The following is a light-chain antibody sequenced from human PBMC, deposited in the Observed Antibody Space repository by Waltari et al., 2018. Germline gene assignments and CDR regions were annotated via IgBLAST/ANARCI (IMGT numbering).Light chain of an antibody. CDR2: GAS. J-gene: IGKJ4*01. Sequence: EIVLTQSPGTLSLSPGERATLSCRASQSVSSSYLAWYQQKPGQAPRPLIYGASSRATGIPDRFSGSGSGTDFTLTISRLEPEEFAVYYCQQYGSSPRTFGGGTKVEIK. CDR3: QQYGSSPRT. CDR1: QSVSSSY. V-gene: IGKV3-20*01.